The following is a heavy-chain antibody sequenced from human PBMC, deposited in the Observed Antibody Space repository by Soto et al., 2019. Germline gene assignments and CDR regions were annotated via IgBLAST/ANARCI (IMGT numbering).Heavy chain of an antibody. D-gene: IGHD5-18*01. V-gene: IGHV2-5*02. CDR2: IFWDDDK. CDR1: GFSLSTSGVG. Sequence: SGPTLVNPTQTLTLTCTFSGFSLSTSGVGVGWIRQPPGKALAWLGIIFWDDDKRYSPSLKRRLTITKDTSKNQLVLTMTNMDPVDAATYYCAHLPWKQLWPRAPVVYWGQGTPVTV. CDR3: AHLPWKQLWPRAPVVY. J-gene: IGHJ4*02.